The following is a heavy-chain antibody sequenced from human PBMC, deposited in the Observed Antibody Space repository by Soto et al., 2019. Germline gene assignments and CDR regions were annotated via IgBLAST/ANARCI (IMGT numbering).Heavy chain of an antibody. CDR1: AGSLSSSNW. V-gene: IGHV4-4*02. CDR3: ASGDYYDSSGYYPDYFDY. J-gene: IGHJ4*02. CDR2: IYHSGST. Sequence: SETMSPTCALSAGSLSSSNWWSCVRQPKGKGLGLIGEIYHSGSTNYNPTLKGRVTISVDKSKNPFSLKLSSVTAADTAVYYCASGDYYDSSGYYPDYFDYWGQGTLVTVSS. D-gene: IGHD3-22*01.